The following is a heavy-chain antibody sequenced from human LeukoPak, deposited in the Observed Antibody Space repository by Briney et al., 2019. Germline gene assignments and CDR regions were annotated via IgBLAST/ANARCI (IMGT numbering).Heavy chain of an antibody. CDR2: ISSSGSTI. D-gene: IGHD3-3*01. CDR1: GFTFSDYY. CDR3: AKAAPDFDYFDY. Sequence: PGGSLRLSCAASGFTFSDYYMSWIRQAPGKGLEWVSYISSSGSTIYYADSVKGRFTISRDNSKNTLYLQMNSLRAEDTAVYYCAKAAPDFDYFDYWGQGTLVTVSS. V-gene: IGHV3-11*04. J-gene: IGHJ4*02.